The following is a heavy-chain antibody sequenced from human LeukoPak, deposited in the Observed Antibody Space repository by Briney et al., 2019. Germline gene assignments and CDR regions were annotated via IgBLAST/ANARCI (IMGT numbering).Heavy chain of an antibody. V-gene: IGHV4-34*01. D-gene: IGHD3-22*01. CDR2: INYSGST. CDR3: ARDKYYYDSSGRGGWFDP. CDR1: GGSFSGYY. Sequence: SETLSLTCAIYGGSFSGYYWSWIRQPPGKGLEWIGQINYSGSTNYNPSLTSRVTISVDTSKNQFSLKLSSVTAADTAVYYCARDKYYYDSSGRGGWFDPWGQGTLVTVSS. J-gene: IGHJ5*02.